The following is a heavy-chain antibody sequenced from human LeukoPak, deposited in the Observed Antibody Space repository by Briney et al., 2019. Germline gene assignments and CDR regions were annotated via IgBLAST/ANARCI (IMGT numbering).Heavy chain of an antibody. Sequence: PAGSLRLSCAACGFTFSSYSMNWVGQAPGKGLEWVSSISSSSSYINYADSVKGRFTISRDNAKNSLYLQMNSLRAEDTAVYFCAREISYGDYPSGDAFDNWGQGTMVTVSS. CDR2: ISSSSSYI. J-gene: IGHJ3*02. V-gene: IGHV3-21*01. CDR1: GFTFSSYS. D-gene: IGHD4-17*01. CDR3: AREISYGDYPSGDAFDN.